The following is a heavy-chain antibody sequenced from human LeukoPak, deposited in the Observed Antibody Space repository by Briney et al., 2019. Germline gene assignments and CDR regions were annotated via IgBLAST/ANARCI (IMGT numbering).Heavy chain of an antibody. D-gene: IGHD1-1*01. CDR3: ARDPRTVRI. J-gene: IGHJ4*02. CDR1: EFPFSMYW. Sequence: GGSLRLSCAASEFPFSMYWMNWVRQAPGKGLEWLSYISGNGGVIQYADSVKGRFTISRDNAKNLLYLQMDSLRVEDTAIYYCARDPRTVRIWGQGTLVTVSS. V-gene: IGHV3-48*04. CDR2: ISGNGGVI.